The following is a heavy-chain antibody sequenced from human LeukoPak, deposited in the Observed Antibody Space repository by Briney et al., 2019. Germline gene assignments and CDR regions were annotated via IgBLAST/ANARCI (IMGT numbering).Heavy chain of an antibody. Sequence: ASVKVSCKAFGYTITGYYIHWVRQAPGQGLEWMGWINPNNGGTNSAQKFQGRVTMTGDTSIGTAYMELNRLTYDDTAVYYCGRDRHWNQGNFDYWGQGTLVTVSS. CDR2: INPNNGGT. V-gene: IGHV1-2*02. CDR3: GRDRHWNQGNFDY. CDR1: GYTITGYY. D-gene: IGHD1-1*01. J-gene: IGHJ4*02.